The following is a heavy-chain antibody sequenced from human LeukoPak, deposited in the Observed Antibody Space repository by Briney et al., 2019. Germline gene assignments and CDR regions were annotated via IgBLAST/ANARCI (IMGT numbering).Heavy chain of an antibody. CDR3: ARDNYYGSGTYGFESY. Sequence: GGSLRLSCAASVFTFNSYWMSWVRQAPGQGLEWVANIKQDGCEKYYVDSVKGRFTISRDNAKNSLYLQMNSLRAEDTAIYYCARDNYYGSGTYGFESYWGQGTLVTVSS. J-gene: IGHJ4*02. CDR1: VFTFNSYW. V-gene: IGHV3-7*01. CDR2: IKQDGCEK. D-gene: IGHD3-10*01.